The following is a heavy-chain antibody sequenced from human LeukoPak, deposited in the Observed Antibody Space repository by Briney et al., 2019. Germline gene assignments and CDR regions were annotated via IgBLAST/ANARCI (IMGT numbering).Heavy chain of an antibody. V-gene: IGHV4-34*01. CDR1: GFTFSSYA. J-gene: IGHJ4*02. Sequence: GSLRLSCAVSGFTFSSYAMSWVRQAPGKGLEWIGEINHSGSTNYNPSLKSRVTISVDTSKNQFSLKLSSVTAADTAVYYCARVGLITMVRGVASRKYYFDYWGQGTLVTVSS. D-gene: IGHD3-10*01. CDR3: ARVGLITMVRGVASRKYYFDY. CDR2: INHSGST.